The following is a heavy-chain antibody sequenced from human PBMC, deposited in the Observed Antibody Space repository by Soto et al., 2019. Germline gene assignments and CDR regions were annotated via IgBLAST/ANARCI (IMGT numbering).Heavy chain of an antibody. J-gene: IGHJ4*02. CDR3: ARDSTLAY. CDR1: GYTFTSFY. V-gene: IGHV1-46*01. CDR2: INPSSGGT. Sequence: ASVKVSCKASGYTFTSFYMHWVRQAPGQGLEWMGIINPSSGGTNYAQKFQGRVTMTRDTSTSTIYMELSSLRSEDTAMYYCARDSTLAYWGQGTLVTASS.